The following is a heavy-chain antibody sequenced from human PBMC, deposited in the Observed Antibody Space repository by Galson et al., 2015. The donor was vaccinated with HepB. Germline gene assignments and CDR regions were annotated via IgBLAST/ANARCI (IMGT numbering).Heavy chain of an antibody. CDR2: IIPILGIA. CDR3: ATGVGFRGYFYYMDV. V-gene: IGHV1-69*10. Sequence: SVKVSCKASGGTFSSYAISWVRQAPGQGLEWMGGIIPILGIANNAQKFQGRVTIIADKSTSPAYMELSNLRSEDTAVYYCATGVGFRGYFYYMDVWGKGTTVTVSS. CDR1: GGTFSSYA. J-gene: IGHJ6*03. D-gene: IGHD1-26*01.